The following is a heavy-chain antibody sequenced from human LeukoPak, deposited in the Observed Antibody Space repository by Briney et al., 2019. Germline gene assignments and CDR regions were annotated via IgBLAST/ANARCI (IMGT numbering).Heavy chain of an antibody. CDR3: ARGPPRPVWGSYRYLDY. CDR2: ISSSGSTI. CDR1: GFTFSSYE. Sequence: GGSLRLSCAASGFTFSSYEMSWVRQAPGKGLEWVSYISSSGSTIYYADSVKGRFTISRDNAKNSLYLQMNSLRAEDTAVYYCARGPPRPVWGSYRYLDYWGQGTLVTVSS. J-gene: IGHJ4*02. D-gene: IGHD3-16*02. V-gene: IGHV3-48*03.